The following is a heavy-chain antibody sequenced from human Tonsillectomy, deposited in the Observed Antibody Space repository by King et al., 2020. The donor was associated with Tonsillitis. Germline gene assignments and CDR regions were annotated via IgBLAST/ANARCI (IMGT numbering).Heavy chain of an antibody. Sequence: QLQESGPGLVKPSETLSLTCTVYGGSISDSSYYWGWVRQPPGKGLEWIGTIFFCGSTSYNPSLESRVTIFVDTSTNQFSLKLRSVTAADTAVYYCARHYDYGGNFDAFDIWGQGTMVTVSS. CDR3: ARHYDYGGNFDAFDI. D-gene: IGHD4-23*01. V-gene: IGHV4-39*01. CDR2: IFFCGST. CDR1: GGSISDSSYY. J-gene: IGHJ3*02.